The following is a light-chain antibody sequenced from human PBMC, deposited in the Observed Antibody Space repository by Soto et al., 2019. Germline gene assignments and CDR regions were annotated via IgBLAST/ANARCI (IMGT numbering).Light chain of an antibody. CDR2: GAS. CDR3: QQYGSSGT. CDR1: QSVSNNY. J-gene: IGKJ1*01. V-gene: IGKV3-20*01. Sequence: EIVLTQSPGTLSLSPGAIATLSCRASQSVSNNYLAWYQQKPGQAPRLLIYGASNRATGIPDRFSGSGSGTDFTLTISRLEPEDFAVYYCQQYGSSGTFGQGTKVAIK.